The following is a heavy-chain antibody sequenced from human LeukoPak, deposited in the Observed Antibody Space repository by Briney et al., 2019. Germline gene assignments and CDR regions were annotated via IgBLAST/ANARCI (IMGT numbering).Heavy chain of an antibody. Sequence: ASLKVSCKASGGTYSSHPISWVRQAPGQGREWVGGIIPILGIANYAQKFQGRVTITADKSTSTAYMELSSLRSEDTAVYYCARDSGAWLRFSALDYWGQGTLVTVSS. CDR3: ARDSGAWLRFSALDY. CDR2: IIPILGIA. D-gene: IGHD5-12*01. J-gene: IGHJ4*02. CDR1: GGTYSSHP. V-gene: IGHV1-69*10.